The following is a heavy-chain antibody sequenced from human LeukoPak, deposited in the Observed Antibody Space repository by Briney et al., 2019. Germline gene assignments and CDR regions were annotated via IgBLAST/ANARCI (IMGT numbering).Heavy chain of an antibody. D-gene: IGHD1-26*01. J-gene: IGHJ4*02. CDR1: GFTFTDYW. CDR2: IHSDGTVT. Sequence: GGSLRLSCAASGFTFTDYWMHWVRQAPGKGLVWVSRIHSDGTVTSYADSVKGRFSISRDNAKNMLYLQLNSLGDEDTAMYYCARGPYSGTYFGDFWGQGTLVTVSS. CDR3: ARGPYSGTYFGDF. V-gene: IGHV3-74*01.